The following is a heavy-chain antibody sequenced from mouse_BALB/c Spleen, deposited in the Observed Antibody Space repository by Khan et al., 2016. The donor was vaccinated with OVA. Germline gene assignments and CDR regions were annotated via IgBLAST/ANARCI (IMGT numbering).Heavy chain of an antibody. Sequence: QVQLQQPGTELVRPGTSVKLSCKASGYTFTSYWMNWIKQRPEQGLEWIGRIDPYDSETHYNQKFKDKATLTVDKSSKTAYMQLTSLTSEDYAVYYCARNPFAYWGQGTLVTVSA. CDR2: IDPYDSET. J-gene: IGHJ3*01. CDR1: GYTFTSYW. V-gene: IGHV1-52*01. CDR3: ARNPFAY.